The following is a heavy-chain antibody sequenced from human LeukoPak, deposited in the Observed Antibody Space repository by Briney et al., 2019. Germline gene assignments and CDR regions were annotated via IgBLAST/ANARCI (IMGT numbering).Heavy chain of an antibody. V-gene: IGHV5-51*01. CDR3: ARLGRSGTYYYYYYYMDV. CDR2: TYPGDSDT. CDR1: GSSFTSYW. Sequence: PGESLKISCKCSGSSFTSYWIGWVRQLPGKGLEWMGITYPGDSDTRYSPSFQGQVTISADKSISTAYLQWSSLKASDTAMYYCARLGRSGTYYYYYYYMDVWGKGTTVTVSS. J-gene: IGHJ6*03. D-gene: IGHD3-10*01.